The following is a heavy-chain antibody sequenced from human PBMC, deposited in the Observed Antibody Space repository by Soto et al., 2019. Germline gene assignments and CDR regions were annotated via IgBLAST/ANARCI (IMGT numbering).Heavy chain of an antibody. J-gene: IGHJ4*02. CDR1: GFTFSSYG. D-gene: IGHD5-18*01. CDR2: IWHDGGNK. CDR3: ANFGIDTTKRIPPYYMDD. V-gene: IGHV3-33*06. Sequence: PGWSLRLSCAASGFTFSSYGMHWVRQAPGKGLEWVAFIWHDGGNKFYAESVKGRFTISRDNSKNTLYLQMNSLRAEDTAVYYCANFGIDTTKRIPPYYMDDWGQGALVTVSS.